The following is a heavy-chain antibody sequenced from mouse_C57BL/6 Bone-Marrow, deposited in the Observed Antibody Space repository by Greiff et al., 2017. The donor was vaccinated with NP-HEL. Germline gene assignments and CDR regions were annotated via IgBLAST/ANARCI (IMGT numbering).Heavy chain of an antibody. CDR3: ARGYYGSSTGGNWYFDV. Sequence: QVQLKQSGPELVKPGASVKISCKASGYTFTDYYINWVKQRPGQGLEWIGWIFPGSGSTYYNEKFKGKATLTVDKSSSTAYMLLSSLTSEDSAVYFCARGYYGSSTGGNWYFDVWGTGTTVTVSS. J-gene: IGHJ1*03. CDR2: IFPGSGST. D-gene: IGHD1-1*01. CDR1: GYTFTDYY. V-gene: IGHV1-75*01.